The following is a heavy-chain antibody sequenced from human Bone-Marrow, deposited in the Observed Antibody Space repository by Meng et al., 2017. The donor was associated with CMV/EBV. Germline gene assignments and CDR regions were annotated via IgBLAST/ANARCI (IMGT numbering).Heavy chain of an antibody. J-gene: IGHJ4*02. CDR2: INQDGSKT. CDR3: ARGGRTSSAHWRD. Sequence: GGSLRLSCAPSGLSSNSQWMTWVRQAPGKGLQWVANINQDGSKTYYVDSVKGRFTISRDNSKNSLYSQVDSLRVEDTAMYYCARGGRTSSAHWRDWGQGTLVTVSS. D-gene: IGHD6-6*01. CDR1: GLSSNSQW. V-gene: IGHV3-7*01.